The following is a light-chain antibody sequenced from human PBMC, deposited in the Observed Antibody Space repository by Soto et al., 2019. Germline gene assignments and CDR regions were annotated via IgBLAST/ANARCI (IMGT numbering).Light chain of an antibody. CDR1: QSVSSN. V-gene: IGKV3-15*01. J-gene: IGKJ4*01. CDR2: GAS. CDR3: QQYKNWPLT. Sequence: EIVMTQSPATLSVSPGERATLSCRASQSVSSNVAWYQQKPGQPPRLLIYGASTRATGIPARFSGSGSGTEFTLTISSLQSEDFAVYYCQQYKNWPLTFGGGTKVEIK.